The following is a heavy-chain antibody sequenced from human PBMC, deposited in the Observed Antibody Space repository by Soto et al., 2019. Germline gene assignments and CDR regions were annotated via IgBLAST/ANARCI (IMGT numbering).Heavy chain of an antibody. Sequence: GGSLRLSCAGSGFTFASYVMTWVRQAPGKGLEWVSSISATGGSTYYAGSVKGRFTISRDNSKNTLFLQMNSLRAEDTAKYFCVKESTPPFFDSWGQGVAVTVSS. J-gene: IGHJ4*02. CDR3: VKESTPPFFDS. D-gene: IGHD2-15*01. CDR1: GFTFASYV. CDR2: ISATGGST. V-gene: IGHV3-23*01.